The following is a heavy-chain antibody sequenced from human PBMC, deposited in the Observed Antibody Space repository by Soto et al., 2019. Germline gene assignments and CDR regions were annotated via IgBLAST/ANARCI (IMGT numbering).Heavy chain of an antibody. V-gene: IGHV1-69*13. J-gene: IGHJ6*02. CDR1: GGTFSSYS. D-gene: IGHD3-3*01. Sequence: SVKVSCKASGGTFSSYSMSWVRQAPGQGLEWMGGIIPIFGTANYAQKFQGRVTITADESTSTAYMELSSLRSEDTAVYYCAGASKRVYYGMDVWGQGTTVTVSS. CDR3: AGASKRVYYGMDV. CDR2: IIPIFGTA.